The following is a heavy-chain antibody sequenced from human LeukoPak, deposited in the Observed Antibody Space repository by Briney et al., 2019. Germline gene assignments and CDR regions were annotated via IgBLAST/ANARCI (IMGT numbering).Heavy chain of an antibody. V-gene: IGHV3-7*03. J-gene: IGHJ4*02. CDR2: IKQDGSEK. D-gene: IGHD3-10*01. Sequence: GGSLRLSCVASGFTFSNYWMSWVRQAPGEGLEWVANIKQDGSEKYYVDSVKGRFTISRDNSKNSLYLQMNSLRAEDTALYYCAKDMAAYYYSSGNIDYWGQGTLVTVSS. CDR1: GFTFSNYW. CDR3: AKDMAAYYYSSGNIDY.